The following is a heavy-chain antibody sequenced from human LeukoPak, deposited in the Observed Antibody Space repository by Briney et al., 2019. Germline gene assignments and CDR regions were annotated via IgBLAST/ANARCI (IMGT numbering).Heavy chain of an antibody. D-gene: IGHD1-26*01. J-gene: IGHJ2*01. CDR2: ISAYNGNT. CDR1: GYTFTSYG. CDR3: ARGAGSYYELSWYFDL. V-gene: IGHV1-18*01. Sequence: ASVKVSCKAPGYTFTSYGISWVRQAPGQGLEWMGWISAYNGNTNYAQKLQGRVTMTTDTSTSTAYMELRSLRSDDTAVYYCARGAGSYYELSWYFDLWGRGTLVTVSS.